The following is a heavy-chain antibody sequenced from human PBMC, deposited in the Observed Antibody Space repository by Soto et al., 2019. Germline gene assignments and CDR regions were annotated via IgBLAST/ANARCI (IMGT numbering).Heavy chain of an antibody. J-gene: IGHJ4*02. CDR3: ARENILTAAAGKRDFDC. V-gene: IGHV4-4*07. CDR2: IYSSGST. D-gene: IGHD6-13*01. Sequence: LSLTCTVSGGTITSYYWSWIRQPAGKGLEWIGRIYSSGSTNYNPSLNSRVIMSVDTSQNQFSLNLSSVTAADTAKYYCARENILTAAAGKRDFDCWGQGTLVTVSS. CDR1: GGTITSYY.